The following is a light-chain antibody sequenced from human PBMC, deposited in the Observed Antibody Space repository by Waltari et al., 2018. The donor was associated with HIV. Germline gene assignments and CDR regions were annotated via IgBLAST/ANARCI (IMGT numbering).Light chain of an antibody. CDR2: AAS. V-gene: IGKV3-20*01. CDR1: QSTSSNY. CDR3: RPYSSSPFT. J-gene: IGKJ1*01. Sequence: IVLTQSPGTLTLSPGERAPLSCRASQSTSSNYLAWYQKTPGQAPRLLIYAASNRPTGIPDRFSGSGSGPALTPTISSLEPGDFALLYRRPYSSSPFTFGQGTKVE.